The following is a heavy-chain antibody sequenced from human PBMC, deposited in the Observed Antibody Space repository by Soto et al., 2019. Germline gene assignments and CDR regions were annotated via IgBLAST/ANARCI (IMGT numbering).Heavy chain of an antibody. CDR3: ARGAINYYYEDV. V-gene: IGHV3-74*01. CDR2: IKRDGSTT. CDR1: GFTFSDYW. J-gene: IGHJ6*03. Sequence: EVQLVESGGGLVQPGGSLRLSGAASGFTFSDYWMHWVRQAPGKGLEGVSRIKRDGSTTNYADSVKGRFTISRDNAKNTLYLEMNSLRVEDTADYYCARGAINYYYEDVWGKGTTVTVSS.